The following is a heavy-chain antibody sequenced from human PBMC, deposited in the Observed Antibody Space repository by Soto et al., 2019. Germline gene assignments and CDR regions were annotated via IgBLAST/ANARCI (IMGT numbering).Heavy chain of an antibody. CDR2: IYTSGST. CDR3: ARVRGYYDSSGYYYGGNWLDP. V-gene: IGHV4-4*07. D-gene: IGHD3-22*01. Sequence: SETLSLTCTVSGGSISSYYWSWIRQPAGKGLEWIGRIYTSGSTNYNPSLKSRVTMSVDTSKNQFSLKLSSVTAADTAVYYCARVRGYYDSSGYYYGGNWLDPWGQGTLVTVYS. J-gene: IGHJ5*02. CDR1: GGSISSYY.